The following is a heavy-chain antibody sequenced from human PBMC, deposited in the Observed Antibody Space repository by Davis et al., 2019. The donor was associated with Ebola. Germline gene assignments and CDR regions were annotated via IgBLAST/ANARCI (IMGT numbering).Heavy chain of an antibody. J-gene: IGHJ4*02. CDR2: IYYSGRT. V-gene: IGHV4-31*03. CDR1: GGSISSGGYY. D-gene: IGHD3-22*01. Sequence: SETLSLTCTVPGGSISSGGYYWSWIRQHPGKGLEWIGYIYYSGRTYYNPSLKSRVTISVDTSKNQFSLKLSSVTAADTAVYYCARHASYYYDSSGYYTTYYFDYWGQGTLVTVSS. CDR3: ARHASYYYDSSGYYTTYYFDY.